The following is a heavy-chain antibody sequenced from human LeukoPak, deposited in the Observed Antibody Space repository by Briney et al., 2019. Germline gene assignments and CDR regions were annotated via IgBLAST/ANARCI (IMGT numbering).Heavy chain of an antibody. D-gene: IGHD3-10*01. V-gene: IGHV3-53*01. CDR2: IYGGADT. CDR3: ARGADDSGSLYEL. J-gene: IGHJ4*02. CDR1: GLTVSSNH. Sequence: GGSLRLSCAASGLTVSSNHMSWVRQAPGKGLEWISVIYGGADTYYSDSVKGRFTISRDNSKNTLYLQMNSLRAEDTAVYYCARGADDSGSLYELWGQGTLVTVSS.